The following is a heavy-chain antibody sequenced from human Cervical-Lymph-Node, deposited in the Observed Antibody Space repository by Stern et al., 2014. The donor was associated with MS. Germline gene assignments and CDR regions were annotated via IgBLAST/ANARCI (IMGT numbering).Heavy chain of an antibody. D-gene: IGHD1-26*01. Sequence: MQLEESGAEVKKPGSSVKVSCKASGDTFSSYAINWVRQVPGQGLEWMGGITPVFGTTNYAQKFQGRVTITADKSTNTAYMELMTLRSEDTAVYYCARGGGLVGYFDYWGQGTLVSVSS. J-gene: IGHJ4*02. CDR3: ARGGGLVGYFDY. CDR2: ITPVFGTT. V-gene: IGHV1-69*06. CDR1: GDTFSSYA.